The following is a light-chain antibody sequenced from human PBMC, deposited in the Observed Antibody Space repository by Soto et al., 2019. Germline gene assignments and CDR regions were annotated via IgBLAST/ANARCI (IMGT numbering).Light chain of an antibody. Sequence: EIVLTQSPATLSASPGDRVTLSCRASQYINTRLAWYQHRPGQTPRLLIYQTSIRAAGIPARFSGSGSGTDFTLTSSDVPPEYFALYYCQQHQWWPRTFGQGTRVDIK. CDR3: QQHQWWPRT. J-gene: IGKJ1*01. CDR1: QYINTR. V-gene: IGKV3-11*01. CDR2: QTS.